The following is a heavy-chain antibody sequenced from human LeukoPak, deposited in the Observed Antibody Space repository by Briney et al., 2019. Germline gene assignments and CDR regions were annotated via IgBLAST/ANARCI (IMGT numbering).Heavy chain of an antibody. J-gene: IGHJ3*02. Sequence: GGSLRLSCAASGFTFSTYVMNWFRQAPGKGLEWVSAISRSGTDTYYADSVKGRFTISRDNSRNTLYLQMNSLRAEDTAVYFCALYCSGGSCYSIGGAFDIWGQGTLVTVSS. CDR1: GFTFSTYV. CDR3: ALYCSGGSCYSIGGAFDI. V-gene: IGHV3-23*01. D-gene: IGHD2-15*01. CDR2: ISRSGTDT.